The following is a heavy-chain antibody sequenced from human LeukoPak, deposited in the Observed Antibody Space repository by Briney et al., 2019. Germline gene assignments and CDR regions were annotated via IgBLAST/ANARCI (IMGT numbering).Heavy chain of an antibody. D-gene: IGHD1-26*01. CDR1: GFTFSSYW. J-gene: IGHJ4*02. CDR3: ARADLVGGRSGGSYFDY. V-gene: IGHV3-74*01. CDR2: INSDGSSA. Sequence: GGSLRLSCAASGFTFSSYWIHWVRQAPGKGLVWVSRINSDGSSANYADSVKGRFTISRDNANNTLYLQVNSLRVEDTAVYYCARADLVGGRSGGSYFDYWGQGTLVTVSS.